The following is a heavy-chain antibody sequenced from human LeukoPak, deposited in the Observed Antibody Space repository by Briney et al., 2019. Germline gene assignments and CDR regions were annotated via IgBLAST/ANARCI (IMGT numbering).Heavy chain of an antibody. V-gene: IGHV4-61*01. Sequence: SETLSLTCTVSGGSVSSGSYYWSWIRQPPGEGLEWIGYIYYSGSTNYNPSLKSRVTISVDTSKNQFSLKLSSVTAADTAVYYCARARPLGSYGYNVFDYWGQGTLVTVSS. J-gene: IGHJ4*02. CDR2: IYYSGST. CDR1: GGSVSSGSYY. CDR3: ARARPLGSYGYNVFDY. D-gene: IGHD5-18*01.